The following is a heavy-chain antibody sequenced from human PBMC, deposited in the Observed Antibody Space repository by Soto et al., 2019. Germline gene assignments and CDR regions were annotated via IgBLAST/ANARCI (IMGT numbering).Heavy chain of an antibody. V-gene: IGHV3-30*18. CDR3: AKSDYDFWSGLYYYYYYGMDV. J-gene: IGHJ6*02. CDR2: ISYDGSNK. Sequence: GGSLRLSCAASGFTFSSYGMHWVRQAPGKGLEWVAVISYDGSNKYYADSVKGRFTISRDNSKNTLYLQMNSLRAEDTAVYYCAKSDYDFWSGLYYYYYYGMDVWGQGTTVTVSS. D-gene: IGHD3-3*01. CDR1: GFTFSSYG.